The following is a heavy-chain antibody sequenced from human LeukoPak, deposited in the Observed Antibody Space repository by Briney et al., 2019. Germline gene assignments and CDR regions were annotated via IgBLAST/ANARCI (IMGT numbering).Heavy chain of an antibody. D-gene: IGHD5-18*01. CDR2: ISGSGGST. Sequence: PGGSLRLSCAASGFTFSSYAMSWVRQAPGKGLEWVSAISGSGGSTYYADSVKGRFTISRDNSKNTLYLQMNSLRAEDTAVYYCARGYSYGLGAFDYWGQGTLVTVSS. CDR1: GFTFSSYA. CDR3: ARGYSYGLGAFDY. V-gene: IGHV3-23*01. J-gene: IGHJ4*02.